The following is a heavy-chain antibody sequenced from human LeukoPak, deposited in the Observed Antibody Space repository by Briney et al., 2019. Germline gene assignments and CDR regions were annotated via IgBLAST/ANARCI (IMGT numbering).Heavy chain of an antibody. D-gene: IGHD3-10*01. CDR2: IQQHGSET. J-gene: IGHJ3*02. V-gene: IGHV3-7*01. Sequence: PGGSLRLSCEGSGFTFSNYWMSWVRQAPGKGLEWVANIQQHGSETYYGDSVKGRFTISRDNSKNTLYLQMNSLRAEDTAVYYCARGAMVRGVIPLLDAFDIWGQGTMVTVSS. CDR3: ARGAMVRGVIPLLDAFDI. CDR1: GFTFSNYW.